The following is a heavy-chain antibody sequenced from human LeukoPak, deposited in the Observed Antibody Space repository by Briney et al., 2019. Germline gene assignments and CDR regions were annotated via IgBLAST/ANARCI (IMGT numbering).Heavy chain of an antibody. V-gene: IGHV3-23*01. CDR3: AKSRDYFDY. J-gene: IGHJ4*02. Sequence: GGSLRLSCAASGFTFSSSAMSWVRQVPGKGLEWVSGISASGGSTYYADSVRGRFTISRDNSKNTLYVQMNSLRDEDTAVYYCAKSRDYFDYWGQGTLVTVSS. CDR2: ISASGGST. CDR1: GFTFSSSA.